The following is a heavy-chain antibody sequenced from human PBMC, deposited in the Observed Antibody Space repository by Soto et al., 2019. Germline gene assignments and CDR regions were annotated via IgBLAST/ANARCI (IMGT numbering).Heavy chain of an antibody. CDR3: AGGAGGLAGRDA. CDR2: ISTAGDT. Sequence: EVQLVESGGGLVQPGGSLRLSCAASGFGFNGYDMHWVRQAPGKNLEWVAAISTAGDTYYLGSVKGRFTISREDAKNSFFLQTTSVWVGDGVVNYGAGGAGGLAGRDAWAEGTT. J-gene: IGHJ6*02. CDR1: GFGFNGYD. D-gene: IGHD1-26*01. V-gene: IGHV3-13*01.